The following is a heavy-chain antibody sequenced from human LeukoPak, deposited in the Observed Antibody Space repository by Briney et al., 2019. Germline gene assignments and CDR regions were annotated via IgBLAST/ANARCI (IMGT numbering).Heavy chain of an antibody. Sequence: SQTLSLTCTVSGGSISSGSYYWSWIRQPPGKGLEWIGYIYYSGSTNYNPSLKSRVTISVDTSKNQFSLKLSSVTAADTAVYYCAREAYGSGSYYDYWGQGTLVTVSS. CDR1: GGSISSGSYY. CDR3: AREAYGSGSYYDY. V-gene: IGHV4-61*01. CDR2: IYYSGST. D-gene: IGHD3-10*01. J-gene: IGHJ4*02.